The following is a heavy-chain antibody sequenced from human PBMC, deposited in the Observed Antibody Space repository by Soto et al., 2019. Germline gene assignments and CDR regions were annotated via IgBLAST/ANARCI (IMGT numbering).Heavy chain of an antibody. D-gene: IGHD6-19*01. CDR2: FDPEDGET. CDR3: ARVPGISSGWYYFDY. V-gene: IGHV1-24*01. Sequence: ASVKVSCKVSGYTLTELSMHWVRQAPGKGLEWMGGFDPEDGETIYAQKFQGRVTMTTDTSTSTAYMELRSLRSDDTAVYYCARVPGISSGWYYFDYWGQGTLVTVSS. CDR1: GYTLTELS. J-gene: IGHJ4*02.